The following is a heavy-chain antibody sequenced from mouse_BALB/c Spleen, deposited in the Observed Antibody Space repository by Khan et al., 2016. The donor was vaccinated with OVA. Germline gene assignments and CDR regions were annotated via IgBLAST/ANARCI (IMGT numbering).Heavy chain of an antibody. D-gene: IGHD4-1*01. CDR3: ESHLTGSFAY. CDR1: GFTFSSYS. Sequence: EVHLVESGGDLVKPGGSLKLSCAASGFTFSSYSMSWVRQTPDKRLEWVATISSGGDYTYYPDNVKGRFTISRDNARNTLYLQMSSLKSEDTAMXYCESHLTGSFAYWGQGTLVTVSA. J-gene: IGHJ3*01. CDR2: ISSGGDYT. V-gene: IGHV5-6*01.